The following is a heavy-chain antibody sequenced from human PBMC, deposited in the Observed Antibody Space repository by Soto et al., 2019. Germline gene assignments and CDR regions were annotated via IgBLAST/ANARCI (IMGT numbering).Heavy chain of an antibody. CDR1: GVSISSGNW. Sequence: KASETLSLTCAVSGVSISSGNWWTWVRQTPQRGLEYIGEIFHDGTANYYPSFERRVAISVDTSKNQFSLKLTSVTAADTAIYFCARLVYDTRLNYMYFDSWGQGVLVTVSS. CDR3: ARLVYDTRLNYMYFDS. V-gene: IGHV4-4*02. J-gene: IGHJ4*02. D-gene: IGHD3-10*01. CDR2: IFHDGTA.